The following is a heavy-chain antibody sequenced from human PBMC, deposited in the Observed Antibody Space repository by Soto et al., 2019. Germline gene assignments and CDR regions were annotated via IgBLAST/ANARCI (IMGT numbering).Heavy chain of an antibody. V-gene: IGHV4-59*12. CDR1: GGSIRSYC. J-gene: IGHJ4*02. D-gene: IGHD3-16*01. CDR2: ICNSGTT. Sequence: QVQLQESGPTLVKPSETLSLTCTVSGGSIRSYCWTWIRQPPGEGLEWIGCICNSGTTNYNPSLKSRVAISIDSQKSQFSLRLSSVTAADTAVYYCSRGRGFWGRTDSWGQGTLVTVSS. CDR3: SRGRGFWGRTDS.